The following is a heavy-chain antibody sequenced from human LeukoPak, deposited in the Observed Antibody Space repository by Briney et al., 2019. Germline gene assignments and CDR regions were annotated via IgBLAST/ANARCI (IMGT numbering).Heavy chain of an antibody. CDR3: ARGHIVVVTAQLNWFDP. J-gene: IGHJ5*02. D-gene: IGHD2-21*02. CDR1: GGSISSGDYY. V-gene: IGHV4-30-4*01. CDR2: TYYSGST. Sequence: PSQTLSLTCTVSGGSISSGDYYWSWIRQPPGKGLEWIGYTYYSGSTYYNPSLKSRVTISVDTSKNQFSLKLSSVTAADTAVYYCARGHIVVVTAQLNWFDPWGQGTLVTVSS.